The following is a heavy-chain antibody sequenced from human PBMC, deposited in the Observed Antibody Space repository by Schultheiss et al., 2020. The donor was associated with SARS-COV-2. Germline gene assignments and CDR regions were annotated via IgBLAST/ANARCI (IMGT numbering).Heavy chain of an antibody. J-gene: IGHJ6*02. CDR2: IWYDGSNK. D-gene: IGHD1-26*01. CDR3: ARETGATSYYYYGMDV. V-gene: IGHV3-33*08. Sequence: GGSLRLSCAASGFTFSSYGMHWVRQAPGKGLEWVAVIWYDGSNKDYADSVKGRFTISRDNSKNTLYLQMNSLRGEDTAVYYCARETGATSYYYYGMDVWGQGTTVTVSS. CDR1: GFTFSSYG.